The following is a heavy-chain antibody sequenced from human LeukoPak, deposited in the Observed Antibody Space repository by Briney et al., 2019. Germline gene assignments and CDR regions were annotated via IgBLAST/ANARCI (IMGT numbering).Heavy chain of an antibody. Sequence: GASVKVSCKTSGYTFTTYSIHWVRQAPGQGLEWVGIINPRGGGATLAQKFQGRVTMTRDTSTSTVYMELSSLRSEDTAVYYCARDTGVSSYYCDYWGQGTLVTVFS. CDR3: ARDTGVSSYYCDY. V-gene: IGHV1-46*01. CDR2: INPRGGGA. CDR1: GYTFTTYS. J-gene: IGHJ4*02. D-gene: IGHD3-10*01.